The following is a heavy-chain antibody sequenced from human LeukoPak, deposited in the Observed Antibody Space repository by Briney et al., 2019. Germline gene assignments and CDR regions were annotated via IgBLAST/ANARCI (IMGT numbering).Heavy chain of an antibody. D-gene: IGHD3-22*01. CDR3: ATLQSSGYDYSDY. Sequence: PSQTLSLTCTVSGGSISSGSYYWSWIRQPAGKGLEWIGYIYYSGYTDYNPSLKSRVTMSVDTSKNQFSLKLTSVTAADTAVYYCATLQSSGYDYSDYWGQGILVTVSS. V-gene: IGHV4-61*09. J-gene: IGHJ4*02. CDR2: IYYSGYT. CDR1: GGSISSGSYY.